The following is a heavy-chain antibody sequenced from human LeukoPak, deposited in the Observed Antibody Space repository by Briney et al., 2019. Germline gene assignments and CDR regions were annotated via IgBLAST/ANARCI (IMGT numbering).Heavy chain of an antibody. CDR2: ISSSGSTI. CDR1: GFTFSTYS. V-gene: IGHV3-48*04. J-gene: IGHJ6*03. Sequence: PGGSLRLSCLASGFTFSTYSLSWVRQAPGKGLEWVSYISSSGSTIYYADSVKGRFTISRDNAKNSLYLQMNSLRAEDTAVYYCARAASPPIQLWFPLGYYYYMDVWGKGTTVTISS. D-gene: IGHD5-18*01. CDR3: ARAASPPIQLWFPLGYYYYMDV.